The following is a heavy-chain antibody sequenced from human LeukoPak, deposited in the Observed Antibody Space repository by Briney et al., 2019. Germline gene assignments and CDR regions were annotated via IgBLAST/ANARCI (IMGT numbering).Heavy chain of an antibody. V-gene: IGHV1-69*13. CDR2: IMPIFGSA. D-gene: IGHD5-12*01. J-gene: IGHJ4*02. CDR1: GGTFNSHA. CDR3: AREGEWLRTMHFDD. Sequence: ASVKVSCKASGGTFNSHAISWVRQAPGQGLEWMGGIMPIFGSANYAQKFQGRVTITADESMTTAYMEVTSLRSDDTAVYYCAREGEWLRTMHFDDWGQGTLVTVSS.